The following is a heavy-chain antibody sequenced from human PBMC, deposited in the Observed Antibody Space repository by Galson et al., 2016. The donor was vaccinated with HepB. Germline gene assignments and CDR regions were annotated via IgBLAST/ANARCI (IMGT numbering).Heavy chain of an antibody. J-gene: IGHJ4*02. CDR3: AKHPGENYYAYFHY. V-gene: IGHV3-66*04. CDR2: IYSGGST. CDR1: GFTVSSNY. Sequence: SLRLSCAASGFTVSSNYMSWVRQAPGKGLEWVSVIYSGGSTYYADSVKGRFTIYRDNSKNSLYLQMNSLRAEDTAVYYCAKHPGENYYAYFHYWGQGTLVTVSS. D-gene: IGHD3-16*01.